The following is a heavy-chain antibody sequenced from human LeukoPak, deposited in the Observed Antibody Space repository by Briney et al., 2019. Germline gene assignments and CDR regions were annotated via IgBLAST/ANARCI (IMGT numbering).Heavy chain of an antibody. CDR1: GGSISSGDYY. CDR2: IYYSGST. Sequence: SETLSLTCTVSGGSISSGDYYWSWIRQPPGKGLEWIGYIYYSGSTYYNPSLKSRVTISVDTSKNQFSLKLSSVTAADTAVYYCARESWDYCSGGSCYGFDYWGQGTLVTVSS. J-gene: IGHJ4*02. D-gene: IGHD2-15*01. V-gene: IGHV4-30-4*01. CDR3: ARESWDYCSGGSCYGFDY.